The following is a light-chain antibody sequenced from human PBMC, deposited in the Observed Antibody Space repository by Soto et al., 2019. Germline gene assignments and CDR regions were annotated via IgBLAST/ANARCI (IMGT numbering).Light chain of an antibody. CDR2: DVS. J-gene: IGLJ1*01. Sequence: QSALTQPHSVSGSPGQSVAISCTGTSSDVGGYDYVSWYQQHPGKVPKLMLYDVSKRPAGVPDRFSGSKSGNTASLTISGLQAEDEADYYCCSYAGSPFVFGTGAKVTVL. CDR1: SSDVGGYDY. V-gene: IGLV2-11*01. CDR3: CSYAGSPFV.